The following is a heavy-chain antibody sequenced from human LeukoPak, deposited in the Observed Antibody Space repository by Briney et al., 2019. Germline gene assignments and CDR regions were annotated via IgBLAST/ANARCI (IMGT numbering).Heavy chain of an antibody. V-gene: IGHV3-23*01. J-gene: IGHJ2*01. CDR3: ARELVSSGTGYFDL. CDR2: ITGSSTWT. CDR1: GFIFSSYA. Sequence: PGGSLRLSCAASGFIFSSYAMTWVRQAPGKGLQWVSGITGSSTWTYYAASVKGRFTVSRDNSQNTLHLQMNSLRADDTAVYYCARELVSSGTGYFDLWGRGTLVTVSS. D-gene: IGHD3-10*01.